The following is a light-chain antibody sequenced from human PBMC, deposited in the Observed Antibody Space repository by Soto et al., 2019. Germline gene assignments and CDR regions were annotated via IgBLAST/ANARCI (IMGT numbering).Light chain of an antibody. V-gene: IGLV1-44*01. Sequence: QYALTQPPSVSGTPGQRVTVSCSGGRSNIGSNTVHWYQQLPGAAPKLLIYRDNQRPSGVPDRFAASKSGASASLAISGLHSEDEGDYYCAAWDDIHYVLYVFGTGTKVT. J-gene: IGLJ1*01. CDR3: AAWDDIHYVLYV. CDR1: RSNIGSNT. CDR2: RDN.